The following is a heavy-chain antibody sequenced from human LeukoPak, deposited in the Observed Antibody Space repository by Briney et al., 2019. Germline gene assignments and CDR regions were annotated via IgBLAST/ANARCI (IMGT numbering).Heavy chain of an antibody. D-gene: IGHD6-19*01. CDR1: GFTVSSNY. CDR3: AREIAVADNGAFDI. CDR2: IYSGGST. J-gene: IGHJ3*02. Sequence: GGSLRLSCAASGFTVSSNYMSWVRQAPGKGLAWVSVIYSGGSTYYADSVKGRFTISRHNSKNTLYLQMNSLRAEDTAVYYCAREIAVADNGAFDIWGQGTMVTVSS. V-gene: IGHV3-53*04.